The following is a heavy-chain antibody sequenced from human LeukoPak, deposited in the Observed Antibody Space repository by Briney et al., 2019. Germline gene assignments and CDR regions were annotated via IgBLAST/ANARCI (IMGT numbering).Heavy chain of an antibody. CDR3: ARDGFAIF. V-gene: IGHV4-39*07. D-gene: IGHD3-3*01. Sequence: SETLSLTCTVSGGSISSSSYYWGWIRQPPGKGLEWIGSIYYSGSTYYNPSLKSRVTISVDTSKNQFSLKLSSVTAADTAVYYCARDGFAIFWGQGTLVTVSS. J-gene: IGHJ4*02. CDR2: IYYSGST. CDR1: GGSISSSSYY.